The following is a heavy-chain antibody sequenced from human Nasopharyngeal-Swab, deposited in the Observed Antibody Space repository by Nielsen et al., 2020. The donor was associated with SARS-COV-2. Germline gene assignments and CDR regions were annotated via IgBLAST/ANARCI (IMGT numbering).Heavy chain of an antibody. CDR2: ISGDGSST. J-gene: IGHJ6*02. CDR1: GFTFSIYW. CDR3: ARVGRDGYNWHYGMDV. V-gene: IGHV3-74*01. D-gene: IGHD5-24*01. Sequence: GGSLRLSCAASGFTFSIYWMHWVRQAPGKGLVWVSRISGDGSSTSYADSVKGRFTISRDNAKNSLYLQMNSLRAEDTAVYYCARVGRDGYNWHYGMDVWGQGTTVTVSS.